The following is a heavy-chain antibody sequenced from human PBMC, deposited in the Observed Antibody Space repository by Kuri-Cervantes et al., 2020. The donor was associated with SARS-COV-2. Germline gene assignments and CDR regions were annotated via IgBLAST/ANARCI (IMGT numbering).Heavy chain of an antibody. CDR1: GFTFSSYA. D-gene: IGHD4-17*01. CDR2: ISYDESNI. Sequence: GGSLRLSCAASGFTFSSYAMSWVRQAPGKGLEWVAVISYDESNIYYADSVKGRFTISRDNSKNTLFLQMNSLRAEDTAVYYCAKDLYGVPLYYYYYNMDVWGQGTTVTVSS. V-gene: IGHV3-30*18. J-gene: IGHJ6*02. CDR3: AKDLYGVPLYYYYYNMDV.